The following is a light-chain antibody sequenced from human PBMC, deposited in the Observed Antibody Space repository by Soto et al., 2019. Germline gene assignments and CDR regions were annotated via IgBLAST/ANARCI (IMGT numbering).Light chain of an antibody. CDR2: QDY. V-gene: IGLV3-1*01. CDR1: KLGNKY. Sequence: SYELTQPPSVSVSPGQTASITCSGDKLGNKYACWYQQKPGQSPVLVIYQDYKRPSGIPERFSGSNSGNTAPLTISGAQAMDEADYYCQAWDSSTAAYVFGTGTKLTVL. CDR3: QAWDSSTAAYV. J-gene: IGLJ1*01.